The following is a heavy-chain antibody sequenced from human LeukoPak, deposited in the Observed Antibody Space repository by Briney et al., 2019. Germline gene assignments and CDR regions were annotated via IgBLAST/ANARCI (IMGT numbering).Heavy chain of an antibody. CDR1: GFTFRNAW. CDR3: THISSIPDRFTS. D-gene: IGHD2-21*01. V-gene: IGHV3-15*01. Sequence: GESLKISCVVSGFTFRNAWMSWVRQAPGKGLEWVGRIRSKADGETVEYAAPVKGRFTISRDDSKNTVYLQMSSLGTEDTAIYYCTHISSIPDRFTSWGQGTLVTVSS. CDR2: IRSKADGETV. J-gene: IGHJ5*02.